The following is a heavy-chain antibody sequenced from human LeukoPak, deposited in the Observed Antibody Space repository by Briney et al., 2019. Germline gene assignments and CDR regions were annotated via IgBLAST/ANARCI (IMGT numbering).Heavy chain of an antibody. CDR2: ISYDGSNK. Sequence: GGSLRLSCAASGFTFSSYAMHWVGQAPGKGLEWVAVISYDGSNKYYADSVKGRFTISRDNSKNTLYLQVNSLRAEDTAVYYCARGLLVATIGDYYYGMDVWGQGTTVTVSS. V-gene: IGHV3-30-3*01. CDR3: ARGLLVATIGDYYYGMDV. D-gene: IGHD5-12*01. CDR1: GFTFSSYA. J-gene: IGHJ6*02.